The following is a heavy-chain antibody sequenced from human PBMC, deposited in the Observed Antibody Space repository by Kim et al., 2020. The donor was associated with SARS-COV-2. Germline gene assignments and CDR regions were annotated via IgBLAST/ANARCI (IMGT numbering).Heavy chain of an antibody. V-gene: IGHV3-74*01. D-gene: IGHD6-13*01. CDR1: GFTFSSYW. Sequence: GGYLRLSCAASGFTFSSYWMYWVRQAPGKGLVWVSRIDSYGSSATYADSVKGRFTISRDNAKNTLHLHMNSLRAEDTAVYYCARASRVGSSLVAIAYWGQGTLVTVSS. J-gene: IGHJ4*02. CDR2: IDSYGSSA. CDR3: ARASRVGSSLVAIAY.